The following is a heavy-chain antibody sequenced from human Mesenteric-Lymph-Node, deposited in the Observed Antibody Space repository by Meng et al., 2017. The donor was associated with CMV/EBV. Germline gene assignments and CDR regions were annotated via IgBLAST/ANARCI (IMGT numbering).Heavy chain of an antibody. D-gene: IGHD2-2*01. V-gene: IGHV1-46*01. CDR1: GYSFTTHY. CDR3: ARDLLRLVPAAGNWFGP. Sequence: ASVKVSCKAFGYSFTTHYMNWVRQAPGQGLEWMGMVNPNGGAAGYAQKFQGRVTMTTDTSTSTAYMELRSLRSDDTAVYYCARDLLRLVPAAGNWFGPWGQGTLVTVSS. J-gene: IGHJ5*02. CDR2: VNPNGGAA.